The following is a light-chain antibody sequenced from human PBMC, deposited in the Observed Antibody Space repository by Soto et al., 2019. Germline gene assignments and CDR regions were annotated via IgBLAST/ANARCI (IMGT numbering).Light chain of an antibody. CDR2: DAS. Sequence: EVVLTQSPATLSVSPGERATLSCRASQNIRTNLAWYQQKPGQAPRLLIYDASTRATGIPARFSGSGSGTEFTLTIRSLQSEDFAVYYCQQYNKWRSFGQGTKVDIK. J-gene: IGKJ1*01. CDR1: QNIRTN. CDR3: QQYNKWRS. V-gene: IGKV3D-15*01.